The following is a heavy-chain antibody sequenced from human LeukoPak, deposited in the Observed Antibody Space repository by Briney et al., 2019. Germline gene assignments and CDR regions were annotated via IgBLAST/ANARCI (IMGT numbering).Heavy chain of an antibody. CDR2: INHSGST. CDR1: GGSFSGYY. Sequence: SETLSLTCAVYGGSFSGYYWSWIRQPPGKGQEWIGEINHSGSTNYNPSLKSRVTISVDTSKNQFSLKLSSVTAADTAVYYCARTHTIFGVVRRNWFDPWGQGTLVTVSS. CDR3: ARTHTIFGVVRRNWFDP. J-gene: IGHJ5*02. D-gene: IGHD3-3*01. V-gene: IGHV4-34*01.